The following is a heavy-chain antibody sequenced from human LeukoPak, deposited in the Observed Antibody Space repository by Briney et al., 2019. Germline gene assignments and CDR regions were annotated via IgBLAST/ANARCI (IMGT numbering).Heavy chain of an antibody. CDR1: GFTFSSYW. J-gene: IGHJ4*02. D-gene: IGHD3-16*01. V-gene: IGHV3-7*01. Sequence: GGSLRLSCAAPGFTFSSYWMSWVRQAPGKGLEWVANIKQDGSEKYYVDSVKGRFTISRDNAKNSLYLQMNSLRAEDTAVYYCARVKFGSLVYYFDYWGQGTLVTVSS. CDR3: ARVKFGSLVYYFDY. CDR2: IKQDGSEK.